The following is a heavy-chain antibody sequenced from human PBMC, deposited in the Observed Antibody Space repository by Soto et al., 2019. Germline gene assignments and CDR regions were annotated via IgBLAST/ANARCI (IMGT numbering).Heavy chain of an antibody. CDR3: AKSMGQLLSIDDY. V-gene: IGHV3-23*01. Sequence: EVQLLESGGGLVQPGGSLRLSCAASGFTFSSYAMSWVRQAPGKGLEWVSAISGSGGSTYYADSVKGRFTISRDNSKNTLYLHMNSLRAEDTAVYYCAKSMGQLLSIDDYWGQGTLVTVSS. CDR1: GFTFSSYA. J-gene: IGHJ4*02. CDR2: ISGSGGST. D-gene: IGHD2-2*01.